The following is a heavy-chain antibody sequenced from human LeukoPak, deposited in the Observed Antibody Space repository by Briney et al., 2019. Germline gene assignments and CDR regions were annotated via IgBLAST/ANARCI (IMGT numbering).Heavy chain of an antibody. V-gene: IGHV3-48*03. CDR3: ARDYYDSSGYYGSYYYYGMDV. D-gene: IGHD3-22*01. J-gene: IGHJ6*02. Sequence: GGSLRLSCAASGFTFSGYEMNWVRQAPGKGLEWVSYISSSGSTIYYADSVKGRFTISRDNAKNSLYLQMNSLRAEDTAVYYCARDYYDSSGYYGSYYYYGMDVWGQGTTVTVSS. CDR1: GFTFSGYE. CDR2: ISSSGSTI.